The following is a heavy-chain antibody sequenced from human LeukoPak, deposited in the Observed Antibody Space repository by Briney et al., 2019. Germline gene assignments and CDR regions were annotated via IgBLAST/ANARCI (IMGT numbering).Heavy chain of an antibody. D-gene: IGHD2-2*01. CDR3: AKSQGYCSSTSCRPYSTSWPFNY. CDR1: GVNFADSA. CDR2: ISGDGGST. V-gene: IGHV3-43*02. J-gene: IGHJ4*02. Sequence: GGSLRLSCAASGVNFADSAMHWVRQAPGKGLEWVSLISGDGGSTYYADPVKGRFSISRDNSKNSLYLQMNSLRIEDTALYYCAKSQGYCSSTSCRPYSTSWPFNYWGQGTLVTVAS.